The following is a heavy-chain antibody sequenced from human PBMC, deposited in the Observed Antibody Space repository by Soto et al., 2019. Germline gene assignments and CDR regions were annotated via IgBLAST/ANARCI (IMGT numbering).Heavy chain of an antibody. V-gene: IGHV3-7*01. Sequence: EVQLVESGGGLVQPGGSLRLSCAASGFTFSSYWMSWVRQAPEKGLEWVANIKQDGNEKYYVDSVKGRFTITRDNAKNSLCLHLNSLRAEDTAVYYCARGSIADRRGIDYWGQGTLVTVSS. CDR3: ARGSIADRRGIDY. J-gene: IGHJ4*02. CDR2: IKQDGNEK. CDR1: GFTFSSYW. D-gene: IGHD6-6*01.